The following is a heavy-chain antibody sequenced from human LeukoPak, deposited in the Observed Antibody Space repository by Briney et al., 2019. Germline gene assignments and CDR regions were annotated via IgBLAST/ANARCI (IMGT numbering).Heavy chain of an antibody. J-gene: IGHJ4*02. CDR2: ISSSGSTI. CDR3: ARESPYLGYCSSTSCYEGFDY. Sequence: PGGSLRLSCTASGFTFSDYYMSWIRQAPGKGLEWVSYISSSGSTIYYADSVKGRFTISRDNAKNSLYLQMNSLRAEDTAVYYCARESPYLGYCSSTSCYEGFDYWGQGTLVTVSS. D-gene: IGHD2-2*01. V-gene: IGHV3-11*01. CDR1: GFTFSDYY.